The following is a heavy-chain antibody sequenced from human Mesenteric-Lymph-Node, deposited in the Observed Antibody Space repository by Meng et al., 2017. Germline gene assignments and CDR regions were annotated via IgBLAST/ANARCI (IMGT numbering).Heavy chain of an antibody. CDR2: ISSGGDFI. J-gene: IGHJ4*02. V-gene: IGHV3-21*01. D-gene: IGHD2/OR15-2a*01. CDR1: GFTFSSYA. Sequence: GESLKISCAASGFTFSSYAMHWVRQAPGKGLEWVTCISSGGDFIKYTDSVKGRFTISRDNAKKSLYLQMNTLRAEDTALYFCTRETVPSTQRQSDYWGQGTLVTVSS. CDR3: TRETVPSTQRQSDY.